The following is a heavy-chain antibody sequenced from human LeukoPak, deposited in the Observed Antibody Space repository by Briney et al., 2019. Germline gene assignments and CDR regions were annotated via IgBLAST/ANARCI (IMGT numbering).Heavy chain of an antibody. CDR2: IYWDDDK. V-gene: IGHV2-5*02. CDR3: ARKYYYGSGSYYNFDY. Sequence: SGPTLVKPTQTLTLTCTFSGFSLSTSGVGVGWIRQPPGKALEWLAFIYWDDDKRYSPSLKSRVTITKDTSKTQVVLTMTNMDPVDTGTYYCARKYYYGSGSYYNFDYWGQGALVTVSS. J-gene: IGHJ4*02. D-gene: IGHD3-10*01. CDR1: GFSLSTSGVG.